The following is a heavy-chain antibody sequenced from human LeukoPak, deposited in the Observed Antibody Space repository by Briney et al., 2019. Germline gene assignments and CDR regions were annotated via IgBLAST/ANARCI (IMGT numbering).Heavy chain of an antibody. V-gene: IGHV1-69*13. CDR2: IIPTFSTA. CDR3: ARVRVGGRYCSSTSCYYWFDP. Sequence: ASVKVSCKASGGTFSSYAISWVRQAPGQGLEWMGGIIPTFSTANYAQKFQGRVTITADESTSTAYMELSSLRSEDTAVYYCARVRVGGRYCSSTSCYYWFDPWGQGTLVTVSS. CDR1: GGTFSSYA. D-gene: IGHD2-2*01. J-gene: IGHJ5*02.